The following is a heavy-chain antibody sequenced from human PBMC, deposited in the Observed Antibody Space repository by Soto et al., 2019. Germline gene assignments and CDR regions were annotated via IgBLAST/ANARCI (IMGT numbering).Heavy chain of an antibody. Sequence: GGSLRLSCAASGFTVSSDAMSWVRQAPGKGLEWVPAISGSGGSTYYADSVKGRFTISRDNSKNTLYLQMNSLRAEDTAVYYCAKRERYSSGWIWGQGTLVTVSS. D-gene: IGHD6-19*01. V-gene: IGHV3-23*01. J-gene: IGHJ4*02. CDR1: GFTVSSDA. CDR2: ISGSGGST. CDR3: AKRERYSSGWI.